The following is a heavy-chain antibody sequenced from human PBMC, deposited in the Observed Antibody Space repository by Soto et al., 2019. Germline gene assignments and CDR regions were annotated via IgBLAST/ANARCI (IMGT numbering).Heavy chain of an antibody. V-gene: IGHV4-59*01. J-gene: IGHJ3*02. D-gene: IGHD4-17*01. CDR1: GGSISSYY. Sequence: PSETLSLTCTVSGGSISSYYWSWIRQPPGKGLEWIGYIYYSGSTNYNPSLKSRVTISVDTSKNQFSLKLSSVTAADTAVYYCARVGLPTVVTSDAFDIWGQGTMVTV. CDR2: IYYSGST. CDR3: ARVGLPTVVTSDAFDI.